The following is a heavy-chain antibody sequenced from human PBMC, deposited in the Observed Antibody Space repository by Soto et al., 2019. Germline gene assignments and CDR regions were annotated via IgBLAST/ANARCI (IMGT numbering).Heavy chain of an antibody. CDR3: AKDSYSNYGYSDF. J-gene: IGHJ4*02. CDR2: ISSSSSTI. Sequence: PGGSLRLSCAASGFTFSSYSMNWVRQAPGKGLEWVSYISSSSSTIYYADSVKGRFTISRDNSKNTLYLQMNSLRADDTAVYYCAKDSYSNYGYSDFWGQGTLVTVSS. D-gene: IGHD4-4*01. CDR1: GFTFSSYS. V-gene: IGHV3-48*01.